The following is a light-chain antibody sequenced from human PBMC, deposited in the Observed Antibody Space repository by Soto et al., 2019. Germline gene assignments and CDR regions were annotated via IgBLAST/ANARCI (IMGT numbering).Light chain of an antibody. CDR3: QQYYSGPL. J-gene: IGKJ1*01. CDR1: QSVLYSSNNKNY. V-gene: IGKV4-1*01. CDR2: WAS. Sequence: DIVMTQSPDSLAVSLGERATINCKSSQSVLYSSNNKNYLAWYQQKPGQPPKLLIYWASTRESGVPDRVSGGEFETDSTLTSSSLQADEVANYYCQQYYSGPLFGQGIKVEIK.